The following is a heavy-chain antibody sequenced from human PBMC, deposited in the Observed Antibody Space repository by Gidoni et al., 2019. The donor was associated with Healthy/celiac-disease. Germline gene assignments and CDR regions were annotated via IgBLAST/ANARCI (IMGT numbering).Heavy chain of an antibody. D-gene: IGHD6-13*01. CDR3: ARVSGQREGQQLAPRWFDP. CDR1: GYTLTSYG. Sequence: QVQLVQSGAVVKKPGASVKISCKASGYTLTSYGISWVRQAHGQGIEWMGWISAYNGNRNYAQKLQVRVTMTTDTYTSKAYMELRRLRSDATAVYYCARVSGQREGQQLAPRWFDPWGQGTLVTVSS. CDR2: ISAYNGNR. V-gene: IGHV1-18*01. J-gene: IGHJ5*02.